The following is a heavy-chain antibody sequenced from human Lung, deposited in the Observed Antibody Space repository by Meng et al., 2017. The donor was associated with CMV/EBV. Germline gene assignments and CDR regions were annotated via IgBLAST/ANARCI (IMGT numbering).Heavy chain of an antibody. CDR1: GFTLSSFD. CDR3: AKAVYGSSSEGY. V-gene: IGHV3-13*03. J-gene: IGHJ4*02. Sequence: GESLKISCAACGFTLSSFDMHWVRQPTGKRLEWVSVITTAGDTYYPGSVKGQFTISRENAKNSLYLQLNSLRAEDTAVYYCAKAVYGSSSEGYWGQGTLVTVSS. CDR2: ITTAGDT. D-gene: IGHD6-13*01.